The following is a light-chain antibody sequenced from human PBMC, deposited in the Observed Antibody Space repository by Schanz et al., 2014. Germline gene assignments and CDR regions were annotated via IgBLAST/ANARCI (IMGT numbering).Light chain of an antibody. V-gene: IGLV2-18*02. CDR2: EVN. J-gene: IGLJ1*01. CDR3: SSYTSSSPYV. Sequence: QSVLTQPPSVSGSPGQSVTISCTGTSSDVGSYNRVSWYQQPPGTAPKLMIYEVNNRPSGVPDRFSGSKSGSTASLTISGLQAEDEADYYCSSYTSSSPYVFGTGTKLTVL. CDR1: SSDVGSYNR.